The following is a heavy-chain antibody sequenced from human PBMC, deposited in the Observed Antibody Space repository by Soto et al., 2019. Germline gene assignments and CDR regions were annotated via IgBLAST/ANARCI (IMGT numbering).Heavy chain of an antibody. CDR2: INISGVST. CDR1: GFTFSSYA. J-gene: IGHJ4*02. V-gene: IGHV3-23*01. Sequence: LRLSCAASGFTFSSYAMNWVRQAPGKGLEWVSGINISGVSTYYADSVKGRFTISRDNSKNTLYLQMNSLRAEDTAVYHCAKWRDAYNHHIDNFGLGTLVTVSS. CDR3: AKWRDAYNHHIDN. D-gene: IGHD1-1*01.